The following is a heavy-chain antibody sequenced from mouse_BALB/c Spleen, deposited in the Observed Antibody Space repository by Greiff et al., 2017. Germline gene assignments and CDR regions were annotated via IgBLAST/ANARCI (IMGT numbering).Heavy chain of an antibody. Sequence: EVKLVESGGGLVQPKGSLKLSCAASGFTFNTYAMNWVRQAPGKGLEWVARIRSKSNNYATYYADSVKDRFTISRDDSQSMLYLQMNNLKTEDTAMYYCVRHDGWDVGFAYWGQGTLVTVSA. D-gene: IGHD4-1*01. CDR2: IRSKSNNYAT. CDR3: VRHDGWDVGFAY. J-gene: IGHJ3*01. V-gene: IGHV10-1*02. CDR1: GFTFNTYA.